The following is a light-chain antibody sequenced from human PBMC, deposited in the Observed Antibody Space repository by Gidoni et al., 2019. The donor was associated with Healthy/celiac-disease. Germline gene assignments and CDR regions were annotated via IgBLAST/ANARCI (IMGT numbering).Light chain of an antibody. CDR3: QQSNSTPRT. CDR2: AAS. CDR1: RSISSY. Sequence: DLQMTQSPSSLSASVGDRVTITCRASRSISSYLNWYQQKPGKAPKLLIYAASSLQSGVPSRFSGSGSGTDFTLTISRLQPEDFATYYCQQSNSTPRTFGQGTKVEIK. V-gene: IGKV1-39*01. J-gene: IGKJ1*01.